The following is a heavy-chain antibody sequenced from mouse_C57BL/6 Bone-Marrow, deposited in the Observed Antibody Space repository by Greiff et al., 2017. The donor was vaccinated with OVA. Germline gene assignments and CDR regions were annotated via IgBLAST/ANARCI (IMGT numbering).Heavy chain of an antibody. J-gene: IGHJ4*01. D-gene: IGHD2-1*01. Sequence: VQLQQSGTVLARPGASVKMSCKTSGYTFTSYWMHWVKQRPGQGLEWIGAIYPGNSDTSYNQKFKGKAKLTAVTSASTAYMELSSLTNEDSAVYYCTMGGNYLYAMDYWGQGTSVTVSS. CDR1: GYTFTSYW. CDR3: TMGGNYLYAMDY. V-gene: IGHV1-5*01. CDR2: IYPGNSDT.